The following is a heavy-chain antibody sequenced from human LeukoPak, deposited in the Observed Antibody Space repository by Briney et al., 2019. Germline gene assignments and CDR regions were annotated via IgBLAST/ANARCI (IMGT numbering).Heavy chain of an antibody. Sequence: GGSLRLSCTASGFTLGSHDMHWVRQIPGQGLEWVAAVSSGFHAFFADSVQGRFTVSREDARNSLYLQMNSLRARDTAVYYCVREARGYHYTYFDYWGQGTLVTVSS. J-gene: IGHJ4*02. CDR3: VREARGYHYTYFDY. CDR1: GFTLGSHD. CDR2: VSSGFHA. D-gene: IGHD5-18*01. V-gene: IGHV3-13*01.